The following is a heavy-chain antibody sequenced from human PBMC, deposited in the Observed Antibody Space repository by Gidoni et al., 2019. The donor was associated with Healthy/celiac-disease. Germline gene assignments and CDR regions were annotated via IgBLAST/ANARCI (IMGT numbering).Heavy chain of an antibody. Sequence: QVQLQESGPGRVKPSETLSLTCAVSGYSISSGYSWGWIRRPPGKGLELIGSIYHSGITYYNPSLKSRVTISVDTSKNQFSLKLSSVTAADTAVYYCARDPSGWYVDYWGQGTLVTVSS. V-gene: IGHV4-38-2*02. J-gene: IGHJ4*02. CDR1: GYSISSGYS. D-gene: IGHD6-19*01. CDR2: IYHSGIT. CDR3: ARDPSGWYVDY.